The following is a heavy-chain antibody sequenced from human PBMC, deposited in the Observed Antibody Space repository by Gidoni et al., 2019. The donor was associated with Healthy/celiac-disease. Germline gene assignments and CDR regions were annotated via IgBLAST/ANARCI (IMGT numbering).Heavy chain of an antibody. V-gene: IGHV1-69*01. J-gene: IGHJ5*02. CDR2: IIPIFGTA. Sequence: QVPLVQSGAEVTKPGSSVQVSCKASGGTFSSYAISWVRQAPGQGLEWMGGIIPIFGTANYAQKFQGRVTITADEATSTAYMELSSLRSEDTAVYYCARVELDWFDPWGQGTLVTVSS. CDR1: GGTFSSYA. CDR3: ARVELDWFDP.